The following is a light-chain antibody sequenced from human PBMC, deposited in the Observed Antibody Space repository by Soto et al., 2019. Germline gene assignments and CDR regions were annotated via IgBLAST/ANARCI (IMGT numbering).Light chain of an antibody. CDR3: QQRSNWPPYT. J-gene: IGKJ2*01. CDR1: QSVSSY. Sequence: EIVLTQSPATLSLPPGERATLSCRASQSVSSYLAWYQQKPGQAPRLLIYDASNRATGIPARFSGSGSGTDFTLTISSLEPEDFAVYYCQQRSNWPPYTFGQGTKQEIK. CDR2: DAS. V-gene: IGKV3-11*01.